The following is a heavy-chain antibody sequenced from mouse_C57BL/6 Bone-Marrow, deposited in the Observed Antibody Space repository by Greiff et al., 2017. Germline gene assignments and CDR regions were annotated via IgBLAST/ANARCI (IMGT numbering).Heavy chain of an antibody. D-gene: IGHD2-5*01. CDR1: GYTFTDYE. Sequence: QVQLQQSGAELVRPGASVTLSCKASGYTFTDYEMHWVKQTPVHGLEWIGAIDPETGGTAYNQKFKGKAILTADESSSTAYMELRSLTSEDSAVYYCTRSYYSNFFAYWGQGTLVTVSA. CDR2: IDPETGGT. V-gene: IGHV1-15*01. CDR3: TRSYYSNFFAY. J-gene: IGHJ3*01.